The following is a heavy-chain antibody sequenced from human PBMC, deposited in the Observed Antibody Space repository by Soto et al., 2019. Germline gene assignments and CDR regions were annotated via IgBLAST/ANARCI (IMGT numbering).Heavy chain of an antibody. CDR3: ARDPKTSGGQHWAFNYFDS. D-gene: IGHD7-27*01. CDR2: ISYDGTNK. V-gene: IGHV3-30-3*01. CDR1: GFSFSISP. J-gene: IGHJ4*02. Sequence: GGSLRLSCAASGFSFSISPMHWVRQAPGKGPEWVALISYDGTNKFYADSVKGRFTISKDNSKSTLYLQVDSLRPEDAAVYYCARDPKTSGGQHWAFNYFDSWGQGTLVTVSS.